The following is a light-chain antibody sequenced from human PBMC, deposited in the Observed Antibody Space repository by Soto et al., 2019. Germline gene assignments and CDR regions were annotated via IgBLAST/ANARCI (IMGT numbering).Light chain of an antibody. CDR2: AAF. CDR3: LHYGRSLQT. CDR1: QSVSSGS. V-gene: IGKV3-20*01. Sequence: EIVLTQSPGTLSLSPGERATLSCRASQSVSSGSLAWYQQKAGQAPRLLIHAAFNRATGISDRFSGSGSGTDFTLTISRLEPEDFAVYYCLHYGRSLQTFGPGTKVDI. J-gene: IGKJ3*01.